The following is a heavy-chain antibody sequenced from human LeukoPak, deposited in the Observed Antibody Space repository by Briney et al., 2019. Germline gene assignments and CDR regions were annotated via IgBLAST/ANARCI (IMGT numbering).Heavy chain of an antibody. CDR2: MNPNSGNT. D-gene: IGHD4-23*01. Sequence: ASVKVSCKASGYTFTSYDINWVRQAPGQGLEWMGWMNPNSGNTDYAQKLQGRVTMTRNTYISTAYMELSSLRAEDTAVYYCARGVTNGRKRWSTLMGYYYYMDVWGKGTTVTVSS. J-gene: IGHJ6*03. V-gene: IGHV1-8*01. CDR1: GYTFTSYD. CDR3: ARGVTNGRKRWSTLMGYYYYMDV.